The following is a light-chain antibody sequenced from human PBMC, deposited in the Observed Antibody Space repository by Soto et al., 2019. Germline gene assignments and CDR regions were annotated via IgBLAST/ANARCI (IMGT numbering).Light chain of an antibody. V-gene: IGLV1-40*01. J-gene: IGLJ2*01. CDR3: QSYDSSLSGRV. CDR2: GTT. Sequence: QYVLTQPPSVSGAPGQRVTSSCTGSSSNIGAGYDIHWYQQLPGRDPKLLIYGTTNRPSGVPDRFSGSKSGTSASLAITGLQADDEADYYCQSYDSSLSGRVFGGGTKLTVL. CDR1: SSNIGAGYD.